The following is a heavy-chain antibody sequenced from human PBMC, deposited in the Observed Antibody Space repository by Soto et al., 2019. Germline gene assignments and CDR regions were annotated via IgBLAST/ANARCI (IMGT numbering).Heavy chain of an antibody. V-gene: IGHV3-15*07. D-gene: IGHD1-26*01. CDR1: GFPFTNAW. CDR3: TADSRTTLPEIRFDY. CDR2: VKSKTDGGSS. Sequence: GGSLRLSWVASGFPFTNAWINWVRQVPGKGLEWVGRVKSKTDGGSSDYAAAVKGRFAVSRDDSRNIVYLQMNSLKIEDTGVYYCTADSRTTLPEIRFDYWGHGTQVTSPQ. J-gene: IGHJ4*01.